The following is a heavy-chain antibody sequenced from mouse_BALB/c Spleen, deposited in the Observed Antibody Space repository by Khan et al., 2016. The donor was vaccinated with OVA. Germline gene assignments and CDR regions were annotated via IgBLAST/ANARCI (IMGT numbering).Heavy chain of an antibody. V-gene: IGHV5-6-4*01. CDR3: TRLANWDFDY. CDR2: ISSGGSYT. J-gene: IGHJ2*01. Sequence: EVELVESGGGLVKPGGSLNLSCAASGFTFSSYTMSWVRQTPEKRLEWVATISSGGSYTYYPDSVKGRFTISRDNAKNTLYLQMSSLKSEDTAMYCCTRLANWDFDYWGQGTTLTVSS. D-gene: IGHD4-1*01. CDR1: GFTFSSYT.